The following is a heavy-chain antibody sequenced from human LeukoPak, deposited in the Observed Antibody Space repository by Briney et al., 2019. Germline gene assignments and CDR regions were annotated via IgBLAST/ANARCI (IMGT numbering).Heavy chain of an antibody. CDR1: GFTFDDYA. D-gene: IGHD6-13*01. Sequence: GGSLRLSCAASGFTFDDYAMHWVRQAPGKGLECVSFISWDGGSTYYADSVKGRFTISRDNSKNSLYLQMNSLRAEDTALYYCAKDKGHSSWYGYFDYWGQGTLVTVSS. V-gene: IGHV3-43D*04. CDR3: AKDKGHSSWYGYFDY. J-gene: IGHJ4*02. CDR2: ISWDGGST.